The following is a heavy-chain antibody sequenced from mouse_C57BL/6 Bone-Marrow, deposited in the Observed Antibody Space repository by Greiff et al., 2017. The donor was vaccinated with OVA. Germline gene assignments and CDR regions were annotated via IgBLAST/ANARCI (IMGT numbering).Heavy chain of an antibody. CDR2: INPSSGYT. J-gene: IGHJ3*01. Sequence: VQLQQSGADLAKPGASVKLSCTASGYTFTSYWMHWVQQRPGQGLEWIGYINPSSGYTKYNQKFKDKATLTADKSSSTAYMQLSSLTYEDSAVYYCARSYYGPLLNWGQGTLVTVSA. CDR3: ARSYYGPLLN. V-gene: IGHV1-7*01. CDR1: GYTFTSYW. D-gene: IGHD1-2*01.